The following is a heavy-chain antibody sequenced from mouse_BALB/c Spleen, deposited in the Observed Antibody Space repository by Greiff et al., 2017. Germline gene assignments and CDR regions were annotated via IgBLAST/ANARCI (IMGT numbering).Heavy chain of an antibody. V-gene: IGHV14-3*02. CDR2: IDPANGNT. D-gene: IGHD1-1*01. J-gene: IGHJ4*01. Sequence: VQLKQSGAELVKPGASVKLSCTASGFNIKDTYMHWVKQRPEQGLEWIGRIDPANGNTKYDPKFQGKATITADTSSNTAYLQLSSLTSEDTAVYYCARGGTTGYAMDYWGQGTSVTVSS. CDR3: ARGGTTGYAMDY. CDR1: GFNIKDTY.